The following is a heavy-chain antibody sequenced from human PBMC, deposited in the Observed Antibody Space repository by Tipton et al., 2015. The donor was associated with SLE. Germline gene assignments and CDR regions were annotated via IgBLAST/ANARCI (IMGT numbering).Heavy chain of an antibody. V-gene: IGHV3-7*01. D-gene: IGHD2/OR15-2a*01. J-gene: IGHJ3*01. CDR2: IKQDGSEK. CDR1: GFTFSRYW. CDR3: AELSMADAFDV. Sequence: SLRLSCVASGFTFSRYWMTWVRQAPGKGLEWVANIKQDGSEKYYADSVKGRFTISRDNAKNSLYLQMNSLRAEDAALYYCAELSMADAFDVWGQGAMVIVSS.